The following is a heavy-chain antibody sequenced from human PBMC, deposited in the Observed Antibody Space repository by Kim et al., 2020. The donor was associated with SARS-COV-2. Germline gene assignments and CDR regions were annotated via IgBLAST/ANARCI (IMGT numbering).Heavy chain of an antibody. CDR3: ARTSLAVAATGAFDI. J-gene: IGHJ3*02. D-gene: IGHD6-19*01. Sequence: PSLKSRVTISVDTSKNQFSLKLSSVTAADTAVYYCARTSLAVAATGAFDIWGQGTMVTVSS. V-gene: IGHV4-39*01.